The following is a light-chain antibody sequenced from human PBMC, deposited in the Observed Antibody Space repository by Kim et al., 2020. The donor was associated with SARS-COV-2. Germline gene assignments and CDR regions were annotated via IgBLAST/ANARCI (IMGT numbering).Light chain of an antibody. Sequence: IVLTQSPGTLSLSPGERATLSCRAGQSVSTYLAWYQQKPGRSPRLLIYGAFNRAPGIPDRFSGSESGTDFTLTISGLEPEDFAVYYCQQYHTSPYNFGPGTKLEI. J-gene: IGKJ2*01. CDR1: QSVSTY. CDR3: QQYHTSPYN. V-gene: IGKV3-20*01. CDR2: GAF.